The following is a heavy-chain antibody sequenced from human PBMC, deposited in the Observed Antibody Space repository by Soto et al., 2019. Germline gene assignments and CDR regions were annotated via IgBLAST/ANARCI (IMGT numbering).Heavy chain of an antibody. D-gene: IGHD3-10*01. J-gene: IGHJ5*02. CDR3: ARSTMVRGVITVNWFDP. CDR1: GFTFSSYS. CDR2: ISSSSSYI. Sequence: GGSLRLSCAASGFTFSSYSMNWVRQAPGKGLEWVSSISSSSSYIYYADSVKGRFTISRDNAKNSLYLQMNSLRAEDTAVYYCARSTMVRGVITVNWFDPWGQGTLVTVSS. V-gene: IGHV3-21*01.